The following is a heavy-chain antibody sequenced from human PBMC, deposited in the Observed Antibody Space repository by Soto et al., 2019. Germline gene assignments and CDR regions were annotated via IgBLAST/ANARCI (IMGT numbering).Heavy chain of an antibody. CDR1: GYTFTTFG. D-gene: IGHD3-22*01. V-gene: IGHV1-18*01. Sequence: QVQLVQSGAEVKKPGASVKVSCKASGYTFTTFGISWVRQAPGQGLEWMAWISGYNGDTNYAQKFQGRVTMTTDTSTSTSYMELRSLRSDDTAVYYCARYRGYYHSFAFDIWGQGTMVTVSS. CDR3: ARYRGYYHSFAFDI. J-gene: IGHJ3*02. CDR2: ISGYNGDT.